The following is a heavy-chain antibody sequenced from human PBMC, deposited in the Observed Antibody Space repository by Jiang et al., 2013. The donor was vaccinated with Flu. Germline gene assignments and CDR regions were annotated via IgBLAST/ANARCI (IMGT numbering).Heavy chain of an antibody. J-gene: IGHJ4*02. CDR3: AKDISVAGVGLDY. CDR1: GFRFDDYA. D-gene: IGHD6-19*01. CDR2: ITWNSGTL. Sequence: RSLRLSCAASGFRFDDYAMHWVRQAPGKGLEWVSGITWNSGTLGYADSVRGRFTISRDNAKESLFLQMDSLRAEDTAVYYCAKDISVAGVGLDYWGQGTLVTVSS. V-gene: IGHV3-9*01.